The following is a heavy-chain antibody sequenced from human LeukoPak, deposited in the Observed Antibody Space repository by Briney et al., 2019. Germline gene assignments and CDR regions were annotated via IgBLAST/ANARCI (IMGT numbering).Heavy chain of an antibody. CDR2: INHSGST. Sequence: KPSETLSLTCAVYGGSFSGYYWSWIRQPPGKGLEWIGEINHSGSTNYNPSLKSRVTISVDTSKNQFSLKLSSVTAADTAVYYCARIPPTTAIKAYYYYMDVWGKGTTVTVSS. D-gene: IGHD4-17*01. CDR3: ARIPPTTAIKAYYYYMDV. J-gene: IGHJ6*03. V-gene: IGHV4-34*01. CDR1: GGSFSGYY.